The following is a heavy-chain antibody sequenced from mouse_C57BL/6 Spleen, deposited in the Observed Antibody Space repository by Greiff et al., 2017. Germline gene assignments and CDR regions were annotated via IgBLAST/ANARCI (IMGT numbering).Heavy chain of an antibody. CDR3: ARDRGDYDIDY. CDR1: GFTFSSYA. Sequence: EVKLMESGGGLVKPGGSLKLSCAASGFTFSSYAMSWVRQTPDKRLEWVATISDGGSYTYYPDNVKGRFTISRDNAKNNLYLQMSHLKSEDTAMYYCARDRGDYDIDYWGQGTTLTVSS. J-gene: IGHJ2*01. CDR2: ISDGGSYT. V-gene: IGHV5-4*01. D-gene: IGHD2-4*01.